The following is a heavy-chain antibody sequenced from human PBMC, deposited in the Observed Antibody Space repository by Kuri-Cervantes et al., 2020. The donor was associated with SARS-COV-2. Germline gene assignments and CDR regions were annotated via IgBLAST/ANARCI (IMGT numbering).Heavy chain of an antibody. D-gene: IGHD6-19*01. J-gene: IGHJ4*02. CDR2: ISNSGTTI. CDR3: AKAKWQWLGSVDY. CDR1: GFTFINYE. V-gene: IGHV3-48*03. Sequence: GESLKISCTASGFTFINYEMNWVRQAPGKGLEWVSYISNSGTTIYYADSVKGRFTISRDNSKNSLYLQMNSLRAEDTALYYCAKAKWQWLGSVDYWGQGTLVTVSS.